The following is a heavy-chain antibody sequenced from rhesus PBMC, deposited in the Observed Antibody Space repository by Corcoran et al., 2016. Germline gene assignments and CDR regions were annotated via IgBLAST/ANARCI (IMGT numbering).Heavy chain of an antibody. CDR1: GGSIRDSYW. D-gene: IGHD5-12*01. J-gene: IGHJ4*01. CDR2: IYSNSAST. CDR3: ARWIQSFDY. V-gene: IGHV4S18*01. Sequence: QVQLQESGPGLVTPSETLSLTCAVSGGSIRDSYWWSWIRQPPGKGMEWSGGIYSNSASTNYNPSRKSRVTISKATSKNQLSLKLISVTAADTAVYYCARWIQSFDYWGQGVLVTVSS.